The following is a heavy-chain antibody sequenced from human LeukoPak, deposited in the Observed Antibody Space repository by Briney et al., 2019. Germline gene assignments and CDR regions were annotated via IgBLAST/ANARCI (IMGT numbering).Heavy chain of an antibody. V-gene: IGHV3-9*01. J-gene: IGHJ4*02. CDR2: ISWNSGSI. Sequence: GGSLRLSCAASGFTFDDYAMHWVRQAPGKGLEWVSGISWNSGSIGYADSVKGRFTISGDNAKNSLYLQMNSLRAEDTALYYCAKGYYFDYWGQGTLVTVSS. CDR1: GFTFDDYA. CDR3: AKGYYFDY.